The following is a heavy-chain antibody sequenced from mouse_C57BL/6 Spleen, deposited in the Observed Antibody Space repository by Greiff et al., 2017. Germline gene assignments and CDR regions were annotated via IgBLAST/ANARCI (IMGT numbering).Heavy chain of an antibody. V-gene: IGHV1-64*01. D-gene: IGHD1-1*01. CDR2: IHPNSGST. CDR1: GYTFTSYW. J-gene: IGHJ2*01. CDR3: VFIRIYYYGSSFDIDY. Sequence: QVQLKQPGAELVKPGASVKLSCKASGYTFTSYWMHWVKQRPGQGLEWIGMIHPNSGSTNYNEKFKSKATLTVDKSSSTAYMQLSSLTSEDSAVYFCVFIRIYYYGSSFDIDYWGQGTTLTVSS.